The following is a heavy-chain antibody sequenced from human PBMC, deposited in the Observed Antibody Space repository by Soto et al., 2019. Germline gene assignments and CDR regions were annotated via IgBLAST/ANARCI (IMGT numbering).Heavy chain of an antibody. CDR1: GGSISSSSHY. J-gene: IGHJ5*02. V-gene: IGHV4-39*01. Sequence: QLQLQESGPGLVKPSETLSLTCTVSGGSISSSSHYWGWIRQPPGKGLEWIGSIYYSGSTYYNPSLKSRVTISVDTSKNQFSLELSSVTAADTAVYYCARQYYYGSGSYYHFDPWGQGTLVTVSS. CDR2: IYYSGST. CDR3: ARQYYYGSGSYYHFDP. D-gene: IGHD3-10*01.